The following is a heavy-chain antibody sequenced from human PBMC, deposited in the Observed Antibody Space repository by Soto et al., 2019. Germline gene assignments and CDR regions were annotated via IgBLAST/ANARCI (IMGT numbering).Heavy chain of an antibody. D-gene: IGHD2-21*02. CDR1: GGTFSNDA. CDR3: AREVVTETTLGYFDY. Sequence: ASVKVSCKASGGTFSNDAVSWLRQAPGQGLEWMGGITPFFDTPSYAQRFQGRITISADTSTTTVYMELRGLRFEDTAIYYCAREVVTETTLGYFDYWGQGTLVTVS. CDR2: ITPFFDTP. V-gene: IGHV1-69*06. J-gene: IGHJ4*02.